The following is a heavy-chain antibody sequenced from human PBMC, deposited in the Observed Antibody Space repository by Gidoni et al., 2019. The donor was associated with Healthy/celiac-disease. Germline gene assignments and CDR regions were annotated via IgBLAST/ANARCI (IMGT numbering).Heavy chain of an antibody. Sequence: QLQLQESGPGLVKPSETLSLTCTVSGGSISSSSYYWGWIRQPPGKGLEWIGSIYYSGSTYYNPSLKSRVTISVDTSKNQFSLKLSSVTAADTAVYYCARRAPYCGGDCYSPTDAFDIWGQGTMVTVSS. J-gene: IGHJ3*02. CDR2: IYYSGST. CDR1: GGSISSSSYY. V-gene: IGHV4-39*01. D-gene: IGHD2-21*02. CDR3: ARRAPYCGGDCYSPTDAFDI.